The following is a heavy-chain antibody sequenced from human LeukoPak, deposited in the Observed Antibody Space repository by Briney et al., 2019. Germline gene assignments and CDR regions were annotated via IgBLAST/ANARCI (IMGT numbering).Heavy chain of an antibody. CDR1: GFTFSNYG. Sequence: GGSLRLSCAASGFTFSNYGMHWVRQAPGKGLEWVAFIRYDGSNKYYADSVKGRFTISRDNSKNTLYLQMNSLRAEDTAVYYCAKDSSSSWSTFDYWGQGTLVTVSS. CDR3: AKDSSSSWSTFDY. CDR2: IRYDGSNK. J-gene: IGHJ4*02. D-gene: IGHD6-13*01. V-gene: IGHV3-30*02.